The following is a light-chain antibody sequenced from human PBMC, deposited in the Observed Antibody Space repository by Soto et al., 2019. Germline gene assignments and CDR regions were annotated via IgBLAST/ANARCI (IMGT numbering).Light chain of an antibody. V-gene: IGKV3-15*01. CDR3: QQYDNWPPWT. Sequence: ENVLTQSPVTLSVSPGERATLSCRASQSLSSNLAWYQLKPGQAPRLLIYGASTRATVIRARFSCSGSGRELTLTIISLQSEDFAVYYCQQYDNWPPWTFGQGTKVEVK. CDR1: QSLSSN. CDR2: GAS. J-gene: IGKJ1*01.